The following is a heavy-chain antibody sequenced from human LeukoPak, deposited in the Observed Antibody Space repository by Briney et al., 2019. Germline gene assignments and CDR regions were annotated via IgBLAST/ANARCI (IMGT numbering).Heavy chain of an antibody. CDR1: GFTFRSYR. CDR2: IKQGESER. V-gene: IGHV3-7*05. J-gene: IGHJ4*02. CDR3: ARGNGVYASFDY. D-gene: IGHD5/OR15-5a*01. Sequence: GGSLRLSCAASGFTFRSYRMNWVRQAPGKGLEWVASIKQGESERYYVDSVNGRFTISRDNAKNSLSPQMNSLRAEDTAVYYCARGNGVYASFDYWGQGTLVTVSS.